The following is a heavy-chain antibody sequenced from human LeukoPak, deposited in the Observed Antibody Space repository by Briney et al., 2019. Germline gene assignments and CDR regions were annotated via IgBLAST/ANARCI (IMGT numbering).Heavy chain of an antibody. CDR2: IKQDGSEK. Sequence: PGGSLRLSCAASGFTFSTYWMSWVRQAPGKGLEWVANIKQDGSEKYYVDSVKGRFTISRDNAKNSLYLQMNSLRAEDTAVYYCAREEQWELPPRRAHFDYWGQGTLVTVSS. CDR3: AREEQWELPPRRAHFDY. V-gene: IGHV3-7*01. D-gene: IGHD1-26*01. J-gene: IGHJ4*02. CDR1: GFTFSTYW.